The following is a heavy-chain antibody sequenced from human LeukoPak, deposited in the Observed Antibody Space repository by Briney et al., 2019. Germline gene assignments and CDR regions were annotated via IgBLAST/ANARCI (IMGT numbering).Heavy chain of an antibody. CDR2: VYYSGGT. D-gene: IGHD3-22*01. CDR3: ASSLYYDSSGLHFDY. CDR1: GGSISSGAYS. J-gene: IGHJ4*02. V-gene: IGHV4-30-4*07. Sequence: SETLSLTCAVSGGSISSGAYSWSWIRQPPRKGLEWIGYVYYSGGTYYNPSLKSRVTISVDTSKNQFSLKLSSVTAADTAVYYCASSLYYDSSGLHFDYWGQGTLVTVSS.